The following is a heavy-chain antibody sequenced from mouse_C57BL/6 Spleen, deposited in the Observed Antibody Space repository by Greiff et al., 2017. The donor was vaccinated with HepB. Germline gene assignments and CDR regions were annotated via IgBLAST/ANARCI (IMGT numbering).Heavy chain of an antibody. CDR3: ARHERRGYGNPPWFAY. V-gene: IGHV1-62-2*01. CDR2: FYPGSGSI. CDR1: GYTFTEYT. J-gene: IGHJ3*01. Sequence: VKLQESGAELVKPGASVKLSCKASGYTFTEYTIHWVKQRSGQGLEWIGWFYPGSGSIKYNEKFKDKATLTADKSSSTVYMELSRLTSEDSAVYFCARHERRGYGNPPWFAYWGQGTLVTVSA. D-gene: IGHD2-1*01.